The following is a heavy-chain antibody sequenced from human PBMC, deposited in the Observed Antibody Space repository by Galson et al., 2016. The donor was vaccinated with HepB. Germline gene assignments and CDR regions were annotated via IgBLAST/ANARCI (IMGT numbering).Heavy chain of an antibody. CDR3: ATYLVGHGGTGY. CDR2: TYNSEII. D-gene: IGHD3-16*01. CDR1: GASVSSDFYH. V-gene: IGHV4-61*01. J-gene: IGHJ4*02. Sequence: LSLTCSVSGASVSSDFYHWSWIRQPPGRGLEWIGHTYNSEIISDNPSLRSRVTISIDTSQNQFSLKLSSVTAADTAVYYCATYLVGHGGTGYWGQGTPVTVSP.